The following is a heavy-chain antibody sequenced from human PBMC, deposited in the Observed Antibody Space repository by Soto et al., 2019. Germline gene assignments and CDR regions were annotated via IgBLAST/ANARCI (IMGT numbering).Heavy chain of an antibody. Sequence: PSETLSLTCTVSGGSISSGDYYWSWIRQHPGKGLEWIGYIHYSGSTYYNPSLKSRVTISVDTSKNPFSLKLRSVTAADTAVYYCERGLICYITIRLVEGFRYYYYYMDVWGKGTTVTVSS. J-gene: IGHJ6*03. CDR3: ERGLICYITIRLVEGFRYYYYYMDV. CDR1: GGSISSGDYY. CDR2: IHYSGST. D-gene: IGHD3-3*01. V-gene: IGHV4-31*03.